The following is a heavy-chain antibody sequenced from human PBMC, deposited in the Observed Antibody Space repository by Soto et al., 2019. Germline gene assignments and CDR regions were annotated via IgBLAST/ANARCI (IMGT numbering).Heavy chain of an antibody. D-gene: IGHD1-26*01. CDR1: GFTFSSYA. CDR3: AKHLSGSYYYNHAMDV. V-gene: IGHV3-23*01. J-gene: IGHJ6*02. CDR2: ISGSGDTT. Sequence: GGSLRLSCAASGFTFSSYAMRWVRQTPGKGLEWVSTISGSGDTTYYVDSVKGRFTISRDNSKNTLYLQMNSLRAEDTAVYYCAKHLSGSYYYNHAMDVWGQGTTVTVSS.